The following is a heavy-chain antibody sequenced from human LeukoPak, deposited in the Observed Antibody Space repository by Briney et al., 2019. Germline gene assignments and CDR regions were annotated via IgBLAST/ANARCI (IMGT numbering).Heavy chain of an antibody. J-gene: IGHJ4*02. CDR3: ARDRFGVVITTFDY. CDR2: ISAYNGNT. CDR1: GYTFTSYG. D-gene: IGHD3-3*01. V-gene: IGHV1-18*01. Sequence: GASVKVSCKASGYTFTSYGISWVRQAPGQGLEWMGWISAYNGNTNYAQKFQGRVTMTTDTSTSTAYMELRSPRSDDTAVYYCARDRFGVVITTFDYWGQGTLVTVSS.